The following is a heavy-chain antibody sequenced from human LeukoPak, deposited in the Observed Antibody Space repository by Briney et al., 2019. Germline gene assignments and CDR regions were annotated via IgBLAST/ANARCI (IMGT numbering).Heavy chain of an antibody. CDR3: ARAYYYASSAFDI. V-gene: IGHV4-39*01. D-gene: IGHD3-22*01. J-gene: IGHJ3*02. CDR2: IYYGGST. Sequence: SETLSLTCTVSGGSISSNTYYWDWIRQPPGKGLGCIGSIYYGGSTYYNPSLKSRVIISVDTSKNQFSLKLSSVTAADTAVYYCARAYYYASSAFDIWGQGTMVTVSS. CDR1: GGSISSNTYY.